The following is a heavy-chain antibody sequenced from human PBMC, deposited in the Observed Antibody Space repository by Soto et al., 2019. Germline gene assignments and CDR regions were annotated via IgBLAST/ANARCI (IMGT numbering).Heavy chain of an antibody. V-gene: IGHV1-18*01. CDR2: ISAYNGNT. Sequence: QVQLVQSGAEVKKPGASVKVSCKASGYTFSSYGISWVRQAPGQGLEWMGWISAYNGNTNYAQKLQGRVTMTTDTSTSTAYMELRSLRSDDTAVYYCARDINYYDSSGYPYYWGQGTLVTVSS. CDR1: GYTFSSYG. J-gene: IGHJ4*02. D-gene: IGHD3-22*01. CDR3: ARDINYYDSSGYPYY.